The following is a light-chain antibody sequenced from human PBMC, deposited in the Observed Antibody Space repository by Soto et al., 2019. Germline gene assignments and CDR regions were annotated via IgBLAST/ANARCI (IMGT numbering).Light chain of an antibody. V-gene: IGKV1-39*01. CDR1: QNISDY. CDR2: GAS. Sequence: DIQMTQSPSPLSASVGDRLTITCRTSQNISDYLNWFQQRPGKAPQLLIFGASNLHIGVPSRFSGSVSGTEFALTISSLQPEDFATYHCQQSYTSPCTFGQGTKVDVK. CDR3: QQSYTSPCT. J-gene: IGKJ1*01.